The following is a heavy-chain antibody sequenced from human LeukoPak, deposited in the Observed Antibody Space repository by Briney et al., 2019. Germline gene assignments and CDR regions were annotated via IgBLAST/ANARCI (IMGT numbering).Heavy chain of an antibody. CDR2: IRSKANSYAT. CDR1: GFTFSSYA. J-gene: IGHJ4*02. D-gene: IGHD6-13*01. CDR3: TRDGGSSSWYVDY. Sequence: GGSLRLSCAASGFTFSSYAMHWVRQASGKGLEWVGRIRSKANSYATAYAASVKGRFTISRDDSKNTAYLQMNSLKTEDTAVYYCTRDGGSSSWYVDYWGQGTLVTVSS. V-gene: IGHV3-73*01.